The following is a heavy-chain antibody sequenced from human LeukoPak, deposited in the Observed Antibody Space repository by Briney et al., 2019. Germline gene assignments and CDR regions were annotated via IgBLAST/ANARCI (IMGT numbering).Heavy chain of an antibody. CDR3: AKDQDYYGSGSYYSPKFSSDY. J-gene: IGHJ4*02. D-gene: IGHD3-10*01. Sequence: GGSLRLSCAASGFTVSSNYMSWVRQAPGKGLEWVSGISGSGGTTYYADSVKGRFTISRDNSKNTLYLQINSLRAGDTAVYYCAKDQDYYGSGSYYSPKFSSDYWGQGTLVTVSS. CDR2: ISGSGGTT. CDR1: GFTVSSNY. V-gene: IGHV3-23*01.